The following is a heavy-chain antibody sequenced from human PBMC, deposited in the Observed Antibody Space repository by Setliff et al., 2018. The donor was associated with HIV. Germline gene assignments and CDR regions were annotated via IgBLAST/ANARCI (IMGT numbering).Heavy chain of an antibody. D-gene: IGHD3-16*01. Sequence: GASVKVSCKASGYSFSSYAIHWVRQAAGQSPEWLGWINAAISHTRYSPKFQDRVTLTTDTSAGTIHMEMRSLRSEDTAVYYCEGGRGGFFDEPFDMWGPGTRVTVSS. J-gene: IGHJ3*02. V-gene: IGHV1-3*01. CDR1: GYSFSSYA. CDR2: INAAISHT. CDR3: EGGRGGFFDEPFDM.